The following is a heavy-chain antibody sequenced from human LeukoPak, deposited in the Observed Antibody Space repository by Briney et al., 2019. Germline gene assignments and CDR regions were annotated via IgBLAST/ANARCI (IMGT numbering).Heavy chain of an antibody. J-gene: IGHJ4*02. Sequence: SETLSLTCTVSGDSISNYYWSWIRQPPGKGLEWIGYVYYSGSTNYNPSLKSRVTISVDTSKNQFSLKLSSVTAADTAVYYCARGTYDYVWGSYRTRGTDYWGQGTLVTVSS. CDR2: VYYSGST. D-gene: IGHD3-16*02. V-gene: IGHV4-59*12. CDR3: ARGTYDYVWGSYRTRGTDY. CDR1: GDSISNYY.